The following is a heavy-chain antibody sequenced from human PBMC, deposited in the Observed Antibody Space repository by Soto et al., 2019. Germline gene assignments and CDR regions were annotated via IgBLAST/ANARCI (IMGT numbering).Heavy chain of an antibody. CDR3: ARGWADYYDSSGFDAFDI. CDR2: IYSGGST. Sequence: PGGSLRLSCAASGFTVISNYMSWVRQAPGKGLEWVSVIYSGGSTYYADSVKGRFTISRDNSKNTLYLQMNSLRAEDTAVYYCARGWADYYDSSGFDAFDIWGQGTMVTVSS. CDR1: GFTVISNY. V-gene: IGHV3-53*01. D-gene: IGHD3-22*01. J-gene: IGHJ3*02.